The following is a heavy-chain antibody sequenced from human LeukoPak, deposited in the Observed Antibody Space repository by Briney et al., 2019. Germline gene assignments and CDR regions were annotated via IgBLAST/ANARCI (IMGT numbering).Heavy chain of an antibody. CDR2: ISSSSSYI. CDR1: GFTFGSYS. D-gene: IGHD3-3*01. V-gene: IGHV3-21*01. J-gene: IGHJ5*02. Sequence: GGSLRLSCAASGFTFGSYSMNWVRQAPGKGLEWVSSISSSSSYIYYADSVKGRLTISRDNAKNSLYLQMNSLRAEDTAVYYCARDATSNYDFWSGSNWFDPWGQGTLVTVSS. CDR3: ARDATSNYDFWSGSNWFDP.